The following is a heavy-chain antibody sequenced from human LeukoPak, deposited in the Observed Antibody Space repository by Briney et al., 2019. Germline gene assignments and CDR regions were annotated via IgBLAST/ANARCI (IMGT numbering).Heavy chain of an antibody. J-gene: IGHJ4*02. CDR3: ARVLRSRWGYFDY. Sequence: GYIYYSGSTNYNPSLKSRVTISVDTSKNQFSLKLSSVTAADTAVYYCARVLRSRWGYFDYWGQGTLVTVSS. V-gene: IGHV4-59*01. CDR2: IYYSGST. D-gene: IGHD3-16*01.